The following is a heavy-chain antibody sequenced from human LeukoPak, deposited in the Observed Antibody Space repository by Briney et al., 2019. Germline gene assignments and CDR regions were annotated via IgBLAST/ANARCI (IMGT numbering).Heavy chain of an antibody. J-gene: IGHJ4*02. D-gene: IGHD2-21*02. V-gene: IGHV3-48*04. CDR2: ISSSGSTI. CDR1: GFTFSSYS. Sequence: GGSLRLSCAASGFTFSSYSMNWVRQAPWKGLEWVSYISSSGSTIYYADSVKGRFTISRDNAKNSLYLQMNSLRAEDTAVYYCARDRLVVTYYYFDYWGQGALVTVSS. CDR3: ARDRLVVTYYYFDY.